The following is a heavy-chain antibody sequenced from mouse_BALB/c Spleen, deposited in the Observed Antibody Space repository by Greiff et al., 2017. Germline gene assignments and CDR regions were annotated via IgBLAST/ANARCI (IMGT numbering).Heavy chain of an antibody. D-gene: IGHD2-3*01. Sequence: VQLQQSGAELVKPGASVKLSCKASGYTFTSYYMYWVKQRPGQGLEWIGGINPSNGGTNFNEKFKSKATLTVDKSSSTAYMQLSSLTSEDSAVYYCTRGGYYVSRYYYAMDYWGQGTSVTVSS. J-gene: IGHJ4*01. CDR3: TRGGYYVSRYYYAMDY. CDR2: INPSNGGT. V-gene: IGHV1S81*02. CDR1: GYTFTSYY.